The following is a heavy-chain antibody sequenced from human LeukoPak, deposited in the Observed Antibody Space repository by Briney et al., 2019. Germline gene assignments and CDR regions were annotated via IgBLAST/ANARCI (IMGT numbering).Heavy chain of an antibody. CDR3: ARARVPGSYSPKGPFDF. CDR1: GGSISSSNYY. D-gene: IGHD1-26*01. J-gene: IGHJ4*02. V-gene: IGHV4-39*07. CDR2: MYYSGSI. Sequence: SETLSLTCTVSGGSISSSNYYWGWIRQPPSKGLEWIGRMYYSGSIFYNPSLKSRVTISINTSKNQFSLKVSSVTAADTAVYYCARARVPGSYSPKGPFDFWGQGTLVTVSS.